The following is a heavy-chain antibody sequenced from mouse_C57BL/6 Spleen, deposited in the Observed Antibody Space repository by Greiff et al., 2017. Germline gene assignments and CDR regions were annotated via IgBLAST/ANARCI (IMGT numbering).Heavy chain of an antibody. J-gene: IGHJ3*01. V-gene: IGHV1-26*01. CDR3: ARMGDYYYGSSFAY. Sequence: EVQLQQSGPELVKPGASVKISCKASGYTFTDYYMNWVKQSHGKSLEWIGDINPNNGGTSYTQKFKGTATLTVDKSSSTAYMELRSLTSEDSAVYYCARMGDYYYGSSFAYWGQGTLVTVSA. CDR1: GYTFTDYY. D-gene: IGHD1-1*01. CDR2: INPNNGGT.